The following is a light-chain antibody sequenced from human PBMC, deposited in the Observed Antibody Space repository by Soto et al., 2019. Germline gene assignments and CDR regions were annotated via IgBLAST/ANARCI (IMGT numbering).Light chain of an antibody. CDR2: WAS. J-gene: IGKJ2*01. V-gene: IGKV4-1*01. Sequence: IVMTQSPDSLAVSLGERATINCRSSQSVFQSFHRKNLIAWYQQKPGQPPKLLFYWASARESGVPDRFSVSESGTDFTHTINSLQAEDVAVYYCHQYYSSPHTFGGGTKLEIK. CDR3: HQYYSSPHT. CDR1: QSVFQSFHRKNL.